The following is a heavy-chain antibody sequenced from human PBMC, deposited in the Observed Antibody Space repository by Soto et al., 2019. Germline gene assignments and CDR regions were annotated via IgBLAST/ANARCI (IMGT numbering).Heavy chain of an antibody. Sequence: PGGSLRLSCAASGFTFSSYGMHWVRQAPGKGLEWVAVISYDGSNKYYADSVKGRFTISRDNSKNTLYLQMNSLRAEDTAVYYCAKSMVYWGQGTLVTVSS. J-gene: IGHJ4*02. CDR3: AKSMVY. D-gene: IGHD3-10*01. CDR1: GFTFSSYG. CDR2: ISYDGSNK. V-gene: IGHV3-30*18.